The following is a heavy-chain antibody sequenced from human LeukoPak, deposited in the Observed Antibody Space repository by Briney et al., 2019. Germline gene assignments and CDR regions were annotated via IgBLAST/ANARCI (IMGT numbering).Heavy chain of an antibody. J-gene: IGHJ4*02. D-gene: IGHD5-24*01. V-gene: IGHV3-30-3*01. CDR3: ATSTRHGWLQRDFDY. CDR2: ISYDGSNK. Sequence: PGGSLRLSCAASGFTFSSYAMHWVRQAPGKGLEWVAVISYDGSNKYYADSVKGRFTISRDNSKNTLYLQMNSLRAEDTAVYYCATSTRHGWLQRDFDYWGQGTLVTVSS. CDR1: GFTFSSYA.